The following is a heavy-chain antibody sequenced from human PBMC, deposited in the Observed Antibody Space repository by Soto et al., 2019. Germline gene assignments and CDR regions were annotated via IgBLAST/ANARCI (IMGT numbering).Heavy chain of an antibody. CDR2: IWTSGST. V-gene: IGHV4-4*07. J-gene: IGHJ4*01. CDR3: ARTVGAAYYFDF. CDR1: GDSMSKYY. Sequence: QVQLQESGPGLVKPSETLSLTCNVSGDSMSKYYWSWVRQPAGKGLEWIGRIWTSGSTNYNPSLYSRVTMSMDTSNKHFSLDLKSVTAADTAVYYCARTVGAAYYFDFWGHGVLVTVAS. D-gene: IGHD3-16*01.